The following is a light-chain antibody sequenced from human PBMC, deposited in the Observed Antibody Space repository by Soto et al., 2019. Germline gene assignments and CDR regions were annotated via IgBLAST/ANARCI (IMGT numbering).Light chain of an antibody. J-gene: IGKJ3*01. CDR2: AAS. CDR1: QSVSVDS. Sequence: EIVLTQSPGTLSLSPGERATLSCRASQSVSVDSLAWYQQKGGQAPRLLIYAASTRATGVPDRFSGTGSATDSALTISRLETDDSAVYYCQQYGGSPFTFGPGPKVDI. CDR3: QQYGGSPFT. V-gene: IGKV3-20*01.